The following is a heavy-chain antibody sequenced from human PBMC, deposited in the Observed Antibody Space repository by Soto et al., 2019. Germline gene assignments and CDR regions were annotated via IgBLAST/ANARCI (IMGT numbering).Heavy chain of an antibody. CDR2: ISSSSSYI. J-gene: IGHJ5*02. D-gene: IGHD6-19*01. V-gene: IGHV3-21*06. Sequence: GGSLRLSCADSGFTFSSYSMNWVRQAPGKGLEWVSSISSSSSYISYADSVKGRFTISRDNAENSVYLQMSSLRGEDTAMYYCARYSGWYSYNWFDPWGQGTLVTVSS. CDR3: ARYSGWYSYNWFDP. CDR1: GFTFSSYS.